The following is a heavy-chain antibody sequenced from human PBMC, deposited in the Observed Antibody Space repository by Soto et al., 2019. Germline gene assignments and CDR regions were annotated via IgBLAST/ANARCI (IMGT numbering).Heavy chain of an antibody. J-gene: IGHJ2*01. CDR1: GGSFSGYY. CDR3: ARTYYYGSGSYYPYWYFDL. D-gene: IGHD3-10*01. V-gene: IGHV4-34*01. CDR2: INHSGST. Sequence: QVQLQQWGAGLLKPSETLSLTCAVYGGSFSGYYWSWIRQPPGKGLEWIGEINHSGSTNYNPSLKSRVTISVDTSKNPFSLKLSSVTAADTAVYYCARTYYYGSGSYYPYWYFDLWGRGTLVTVSS.